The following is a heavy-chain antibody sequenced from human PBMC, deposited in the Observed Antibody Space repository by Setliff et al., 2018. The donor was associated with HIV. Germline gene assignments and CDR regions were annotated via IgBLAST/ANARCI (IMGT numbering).Heavy chain of an antibody. D-gene: IGHD3-16*01. V-gene: IGHV4-4*07. J-gene: IGHJ4*02. CDR3: AREPKGGDDRALDY. Sequence: SETLSLTCTVSGGSISGYFWSWIRQPAGKGLEWIGRTFTSGITNYSPSLKSRVTMSVDTSKNQFSLNLTSVTAADPAVYYCAREPKGGDDRALDYWGQGTLVTVSS. CDR1: GGSISGYF. CDR2: TFTSGIT.